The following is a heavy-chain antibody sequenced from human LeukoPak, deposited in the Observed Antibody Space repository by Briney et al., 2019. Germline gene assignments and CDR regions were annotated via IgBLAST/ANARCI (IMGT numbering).Heavy chain of an antibody. CDR1: GYTFTIYY. CDR3: ASDYTLALGTTTYFQH. Sequence: ASVKVSFKASGYTFTIYYMHWVRQAPGQGLEWMGIINPSGGSTSYAQKFQGRVTMTKDMSTSTVYMELSSLRSEDTAVYYCASDYTLALGTTTYFQHWGQGTLVTVSS. CDR2: INPSGGST. D-gene: IGHD1-7*01. V-gene: IGHV1-46*01. J-gene: IGHJ1*01.